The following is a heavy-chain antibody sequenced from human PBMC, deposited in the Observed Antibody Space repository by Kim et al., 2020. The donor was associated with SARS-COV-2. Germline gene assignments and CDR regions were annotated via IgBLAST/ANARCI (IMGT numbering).Heavy chain of an antibody. J-gene: IGHJ6*02. V-gene: IGHV4-34*01. D-gene: IGHD3-10*01. CDR2: INHSGST. Sequence: SDTLSLTCAVYGGSFSGYYWSWIRQPPGKGLEWIGEINHSGSTNYNPSLKSRVTISVDTSKNQFSLKLSSVTAADTAVYYCARGTRGGYYYYGMDVWGQGTMVTVSS. CDR3: ARGTRGGYYYYGMDV. CDR1: GGSFSGYY.